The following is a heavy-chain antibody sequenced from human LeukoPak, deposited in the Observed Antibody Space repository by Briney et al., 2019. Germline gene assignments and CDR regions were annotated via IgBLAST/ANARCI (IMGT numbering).Heavy chain of an antibody. CDR1: GFTFSSYS. CDR2: ISSSSRYI. D-gene: IGHD6-19*01. J-gene: IGHJ2*01. V-gene: IGHV3-21*01. CDR3: ARDGPVAVATLWFFDL. Sequence: PGGSLRLSCAASGFTFSSYSMNWVRQAPGQGLEWVSSISSSSRYIYYADSVKGRFTISRDDASNSLFLQMNSLRPEDTAVYYCARDGPVAVATLWFFDLWGRGTLVTVSS.